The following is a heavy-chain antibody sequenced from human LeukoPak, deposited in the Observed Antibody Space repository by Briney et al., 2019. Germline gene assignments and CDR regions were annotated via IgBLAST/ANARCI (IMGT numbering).Heavy chain of an antibody. CDR1: GFTVSTNY. Sequence: GGSLRLSCAASGFTVSTNYMTWVRQAPGKGLEWVSVIYSGGSTYYADSVKGRFTISRDNAKKSLYLQMNSLRVEDTAMYYCARMYYFDSSDGYDIWGQGTMVAVSS. CDR3: ARMYYFDSSDGYDI. V-gene: IGHV3-53*01. D-gene: IGHD3-22*01. J-gene: IGHJ3*02. CDR2: IYSGGST.